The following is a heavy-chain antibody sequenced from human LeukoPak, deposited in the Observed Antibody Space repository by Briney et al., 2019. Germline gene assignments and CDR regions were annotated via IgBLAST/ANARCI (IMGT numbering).Heavy chain of an antibody. CDR2: MRISRTT. CDR3: ARDRFGDHSQNYYELGY. CDR1: GDSIVSDPYY. V-gene: IGHV4-61*02. J-gene: IGHJ4*02. D-gene: IGHD3-3*01. Sequence: SETLSLTCTVSGDSIVSDPYYCSWLRQPAGKGLEWIGRMRISRTTNYNPSFKSRATISADTSKNQFSLMLTSATAADTAVYYCARDRFGDHSQNYYELGYWGQGKLVTISS.